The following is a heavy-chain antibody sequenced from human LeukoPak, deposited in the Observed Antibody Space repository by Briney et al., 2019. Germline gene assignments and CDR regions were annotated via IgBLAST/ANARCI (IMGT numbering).Heavy chain of an antibody. CDR1: GFTFSSYG. Sequence: GGSLRLSCAASGFTFSSYGIHWVRQAPGKGLEWVAVISYDGSNKYYADSVKGRFTISRDNSKNTLYLQMNSLRAEDTAVYYCAKEAAANPPDYWGQGTLVTVSS. D-gene: IGHD6-13*01. CDR2: ISYDGSNK. J-gene: IGHJ4*02. V-gene: IGHV3-30*18. CDR3: AKEAAANPPDY.